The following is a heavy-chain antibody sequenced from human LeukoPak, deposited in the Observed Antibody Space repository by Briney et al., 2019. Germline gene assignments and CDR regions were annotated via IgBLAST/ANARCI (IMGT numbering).Heavy chain of an antibody. D-gene: IGHD6-13*01. CDR2: ISSSNKYI. CDR3: ARLGGAYSSSWYSHYYYYMDV. Sequence: GGSLRISCAASGFTFSIYSMSWVRQAPGKGLEWVSYISSSNKYIYYADSVKGRFTISRDNAKNSLYLQMNSLRAEDTAVYYCARLGGAYSSSWYSHYYYYMDVWGKGTTVTISS. J-gene: IGHJ6*03. V-gene: IGHV3-21*01. CDR1: GFTFSIYS.